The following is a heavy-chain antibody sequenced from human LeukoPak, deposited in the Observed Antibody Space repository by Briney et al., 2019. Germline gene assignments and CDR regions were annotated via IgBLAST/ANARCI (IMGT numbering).Heavy chain of an antibody. J-gene: IGHJ4*02. CDR1: GFTFDDHA. V-gene: IGHV3-9*01. CDR3: AKAPGYYSYFDY. D-gene: IGHD3-22*01. Sequence: GRSLRLSCAASGFTFDDHAMHWVRQAPGKGLEWVSGISWNRGNIGYADSVKGRFTISRDNAKTSLYLQMDSLRAEDTALYYCAKAPGYYSYFDYWGQGTMVTVSS. CDR2: ISWNRGNI.